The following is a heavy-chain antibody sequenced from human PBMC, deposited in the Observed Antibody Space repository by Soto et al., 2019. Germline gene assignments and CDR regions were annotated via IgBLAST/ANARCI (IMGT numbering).Heavy chain of an antibody. D-gene: IGHD6-13*01. J-gene: IGHJ5*02. CDR3: ARILEQQLDNWFDP. CDR2: IFSNDEK. V-gene: IGHV2-26*01. Sequence: QVTLKESGPVLVKPTETLTLTCTVSGFSLSNARMGVSWIRQPPGKALEWLAHIFSNDEKSYSTSLKSRLTISKDTSKSQVFLTMTNMDPVDTATYYCARILEQQLDNWFDPWGQGNLVTVSS. CDR1: GFSLSNARMG.